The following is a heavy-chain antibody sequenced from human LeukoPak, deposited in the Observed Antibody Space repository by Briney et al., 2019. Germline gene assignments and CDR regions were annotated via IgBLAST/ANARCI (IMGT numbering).Heavy chain of an antibody. CDR1: GFTFDDYG. CDR3: ARDHFRVVDAFDI. J-gene: IGHJ3*02. CDR2: INWNGGRT. D-gene: IGHD2-21*01. Sequence: PGGSLRLSCVASGFTFDDYGMSWVRQAPGKGLEGVSGINWNGGRTGYADSLKGRFTISRDNAKNSLYLQMNSLRAEDTALYYCARDHFRVVDAFDIWGQGTMVTVSS. V-gene: IGHV3-20*04.